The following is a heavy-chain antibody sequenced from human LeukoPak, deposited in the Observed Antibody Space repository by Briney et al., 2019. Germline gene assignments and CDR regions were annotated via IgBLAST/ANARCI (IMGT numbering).Heavy chain of an antibody. CDR1: GFTFSSYA. Sequence: GGSLRLSCAASGFTFSSYAMSWVRQAPGKGLEWVSAISGSGGSTYYADSVKGRFTISRDNAKNSLYLQMNSLRAEDTAVYYCARDSYYGSGSYYFDYWGQGTLVTVSS. CDR3: ARDSYYGSGSYYFDY. V-gene: IGHV3-23*01. CDR2: ISGSGGST. D-gene: IGHD3-10*01. J-gene: IGHJ4*02.